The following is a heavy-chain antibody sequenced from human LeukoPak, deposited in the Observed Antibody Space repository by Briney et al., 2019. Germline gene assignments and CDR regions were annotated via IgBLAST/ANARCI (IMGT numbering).Heavy chain of an antibody. D-gene: IGHD3-10*01. CDR1: GFTFSSYA. V-gene: IGHV3-30-3*01. Sequence: GGSLRLSCAASGFTFSSYAMHWVRQAPGKGLEWVAVISYDGSNKYYADSVKGRFTISRDNSKNTLYLQMNSLRAEDTAVYYCARDRRDFTYYYGSGSYDYWGQGTLVTVSS. J-gene: IGHJ4*02. CDR2: ISYDGSNK. CDR3: ARDRRDFTYYYGSGSYDY.